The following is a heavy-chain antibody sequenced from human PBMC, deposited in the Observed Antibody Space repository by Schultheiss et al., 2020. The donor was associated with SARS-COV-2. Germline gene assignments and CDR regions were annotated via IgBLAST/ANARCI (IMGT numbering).Heavy chain of an antibody. V-gene: IGHV3-13*04. D-gene: IGHD3-10*01. CDR2: IGTAGDT. J-gene: IGHJ6*02. CDR3: ARGGREDQRLVRDFYGLDV. Sequence: GGSLRLSCAASGFTFSSYDMHWVRQATGKGLEWVSAIGTAGDTYYPGSVKGRFTISRENAKKSLYLQMNSLRAGDTAVYYCARGGREDQRLVRDFYGLDVWGQGTTVTVSS. CDR1: GFTFSSYD.